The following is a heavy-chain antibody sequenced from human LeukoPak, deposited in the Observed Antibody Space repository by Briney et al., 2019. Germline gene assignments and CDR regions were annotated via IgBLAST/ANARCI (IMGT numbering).Heavy chain of an antibody. CDR3: ARELAAARNRAFDI. D-gene: IGHD6-6*01. CDR1: GFTFSDYS. V-gene: IGHV3-48*04. J-gene: IGHJ3*02. CDR2: ISSSGSTI. Sequence: GGSLRLSCAASGFTFSDYSLNWVRQAPGKGLEWVSYISSSGSTIYYADSVKGRFTISRDNAKNSLYLQMNSLRAEDTAVYYCARELAAARNRAFDIWGQGTMVTVSS.